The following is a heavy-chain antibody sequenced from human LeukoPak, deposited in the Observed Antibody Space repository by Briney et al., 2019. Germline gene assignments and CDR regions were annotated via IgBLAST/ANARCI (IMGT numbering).Heavy chain of an antibody. V-gene: IGHV5-10-1*01. Sequence: GEPLRTSSKASGSSFTSYWISWVRQMPGKGRERMGRIDPSDSYTNYSPSFQGHVTISADESISTAYLQWSSLKASDTAMYYCARRVYDSSGYYYLDYWGQGTLVTVSS. D-gene: IGHD3-22*01. CDR3: ARRVYDSSGYYYLDY. CDR1: GSSFTSYW. CDR2: IDPSDSYT. J-gene: IGHJ4*02.